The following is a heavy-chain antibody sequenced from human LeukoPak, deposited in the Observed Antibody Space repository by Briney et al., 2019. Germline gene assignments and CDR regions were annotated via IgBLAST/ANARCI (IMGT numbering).Heavy chain of an antibody. CDR1: GGSISSYY. Sequence: NPSEILSLTCTVSGGSISSYYWSWIRQPPGKGLEWIGYIYYSGSTNYNPSLKSRVTISVDTSKNQFSLKLSSVTAADTAVYYCARHFTRAPYYDFWSGYFSPFDYWGQGTLVTVSS. CDR3: ARHFTRAPYYDFWSGYFSPFDY. J-gene: IGHJ4*02. D-gene: IGHD3-3*01. CDR2: IYYSGST. V-gene: IGHV4-59*08.